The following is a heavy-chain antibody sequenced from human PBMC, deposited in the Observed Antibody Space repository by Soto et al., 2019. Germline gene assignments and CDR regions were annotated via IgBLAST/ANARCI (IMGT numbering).Heavy chain of an antibody. CDR2: IYTSGIT. Sequence: QVQLQESGPGLVKPSETLSLTCTVSGDSMTKYYSSWIRQPAGKGLEWIGRIYTSGITNYNPSLLSRVTMSIDTSNNHFSLELTSVSAADTAVYYCARTVGAAYYFDFWGQGALVTVSS. CDR3: ARTVGAAYYFDF. CDR1: GDSMTKYY. V-gene: IGHV4-4*07. J-gene: IGHJ4*02. D-gene: IGHD1-26*01.